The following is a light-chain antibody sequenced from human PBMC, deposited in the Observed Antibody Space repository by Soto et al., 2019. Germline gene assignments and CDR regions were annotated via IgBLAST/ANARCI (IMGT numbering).Light chain of an antibody. Sequence: AIQLTQSPSSMSDSVGGRLTITCLAIQGIRSALGWYQQKAGQVPKLLIYPASTLQSGVPSRFSGGGSGTDCTLTISSLQPEDFETYYCLLDFSYFWAFGQGTKVDIK. CDR2: PAS. V-gene: IGKV1-6*01. CDR1: QGIRSA. J-gene: IGKJ1*01. CDR3: LLDFSYFWA.